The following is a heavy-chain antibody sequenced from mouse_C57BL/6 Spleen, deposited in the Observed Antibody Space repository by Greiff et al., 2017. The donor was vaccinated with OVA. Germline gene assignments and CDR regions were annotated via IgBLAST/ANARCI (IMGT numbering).Heavy chain of an antibody. V-gene: IGHV3-6*01. J-gene: IGHJ4*01. Sequence: DVQLQESGPGLVKPSQSLSLTCSVTGYSITSGYYWNWIRQFPGNKLEWMGYISYDGSNNYNPSLKNRISITRDTSKNQFFLKLNSVTTEDTATYYCAGYSNYGDRDYWGQGTSVTVSS. D-gene: IGHD2-5*01. CDR3: AGYSNYGDRDY. CDR2: ISYDGSN. CDR1: GYSITSGYY.